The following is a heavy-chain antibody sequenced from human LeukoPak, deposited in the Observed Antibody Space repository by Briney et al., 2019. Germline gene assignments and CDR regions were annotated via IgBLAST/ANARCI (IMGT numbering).Heavy chain of an antibody. J-gene: IGHJ4*02. CDR1: GFTFSSYW. CDR3: AGNYGSGSYVPDY. Sequence: GGSLRLSCAASGFTFSSYWMHWVRQAPGKGLVWVSRINSDGSSTSYADSVKDRFTISRDNAKNTLYLQMNSLRAEDTAVYYCAGNYGSGSYVPDYWGQGTLVAVSS. CDR2: INSDGSST. D-gene: IGHD3-10*01. V-gene: IGHV3-74*01.